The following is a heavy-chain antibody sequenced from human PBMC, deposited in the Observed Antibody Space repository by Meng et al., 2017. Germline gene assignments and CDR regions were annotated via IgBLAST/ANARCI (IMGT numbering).Heavy chain of an antibody. CDR2: IIPIFGTA. CDR1: GGTFSSYA. D-gene: IGHD3-22*01. J-gene: IGHJ4*02. CDR3: AVTYYYDSSGYYYNFDY. V-gene: IGHV1-69*06. Sequence: QGRVVQAGAEVKKPGSSVKFSCKASGGTFSSYAISWVRQAPGQGLEWMGGIIPIFGTANYAQKFQGRVTITADKSTSTAYMELSSLRSEDTAVYYCAVTYYYDSSGYYYNFDYWGQGTLVTVSS.